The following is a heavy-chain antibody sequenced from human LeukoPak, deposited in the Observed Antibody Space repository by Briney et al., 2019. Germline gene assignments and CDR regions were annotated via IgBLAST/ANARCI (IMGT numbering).Heavy chain of an antibody. D-gene: IGHD4-17*01. V-gene: IGHV3-48*03. Sequence: GGSLRLSCAASGFSISSYEMIWVRQAPGKGLEWVSYISSGSSTIYYADSVKGRFSISRDNAENSLYLQMNSLRAEDTALYYCASHYGDYSFDYWGQGTLVTVSS. CDR2: ISSGSSTI. CDR1: GFSISSYE. J-gene: IGHJ4*02. CDR3: ASHYGDYSFDY.